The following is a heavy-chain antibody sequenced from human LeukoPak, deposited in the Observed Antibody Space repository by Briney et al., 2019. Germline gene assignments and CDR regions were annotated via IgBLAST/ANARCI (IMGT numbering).Heavy chain of an antibody. J-gene: IGHJ4*02. CDR2: INPSGGST. Sequence: ASVKVSCTASGYTFTSYYMHWVRQAPGQGLEWMGIINPSGGSTSYAQKFQGRVTMTRDTSTSTVYKELSSLRSEDTAVYYCARWGYYYDSSGYSQLFFDYWGQGTLVTVSS. V-gene: IGHV1-46*01. CDR1: GYTFTSYY. D-gene: IGHD3-22*01. CDR3: ARWGYYYDSSGYSQLFFDY.